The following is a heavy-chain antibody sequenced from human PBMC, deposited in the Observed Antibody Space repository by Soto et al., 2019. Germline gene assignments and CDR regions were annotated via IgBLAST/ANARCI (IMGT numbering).Heavy chain of an antibody. CDR3: ARDGAWFGYEVSYYYGMDV. J-gene: IGHJ6*02. CDR1: GFTFSSYA. Sequence: GGSLRLSCAASGFTFSSYAMHWVRQAPGKGLEWVAVISYDGSNKYYADSVKGRFTISRDNSKNTLYLQMNSLRAEDTAVYYCARDGAWFGYEVSYYYGMDVWGQGTTVTVSS. V-gene: IGHV3-30-3*01. D-gene: IGHD3-10*01. CDR2: ISYDGSNK.